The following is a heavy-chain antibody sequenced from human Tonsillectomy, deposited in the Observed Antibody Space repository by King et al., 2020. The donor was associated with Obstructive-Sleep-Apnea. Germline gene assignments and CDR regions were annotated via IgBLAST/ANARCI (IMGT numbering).Heavy chain of an antibody. Sequence: VQLVESGGGLVQPGKSLRLSCAASGFSFDDYAMHWVRHGPGKGLEWVSGMSWNGGDIAYADSVKGRFVISRDNARNSLFLQLNSLRIEDTAFYYCAKAIAAPRYCTGTACSKGFDYWGQGTLVTVSS. J-gene: IGHJ4*02. CDR3: AKAIAAPRYCTGTACSKGFDY. CDR2: MSWNGGDI. D-gene: IGHD2-8*02. CDR1: GFSFDDYA. V-gene: IGHV3-9*01.